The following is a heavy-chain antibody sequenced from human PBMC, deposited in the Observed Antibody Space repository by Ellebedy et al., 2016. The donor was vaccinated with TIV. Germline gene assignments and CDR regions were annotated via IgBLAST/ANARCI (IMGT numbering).Heavy chain of an antibody. Sequence: SETLSLXXAVYGGSFSGYYWSWIRQPPGKGLEWIGEINHSGSTNYNPSLKSRVTISVDTSKNQFSLKLSSVTAADTAVYYCARARKYQLLFNEFWSGNVDYWGQGTLVTVSS. CDR1: GGSFSGYY. CDR3: ARARKYQLLFNEFWSGNVDY. V-gene: IGHV4-34*01. J-gene: IGHJ4*02. D-gene: IGHD2-2*01. CDR2: INHSGST.